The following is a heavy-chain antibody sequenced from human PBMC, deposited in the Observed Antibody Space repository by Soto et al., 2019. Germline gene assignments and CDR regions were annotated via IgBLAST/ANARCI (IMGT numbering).Heavy chain of an antibody. V-gene: IGHV3-30-3*01. CDR3: VRGPSHGAFDI. Sequence: QVQLVESGGDVVQPGRSLRLSCAASGSTFSNYDIHWVRQVPGKGLEWVAHISPGGNNAYYADSVKGRFTISRDNARNTVYPQVNSLRPEDTAVYHCVRGPSHGAFDIWGQGTLVTVSS. CDR2: ISPGGNNA. CDR1: GSTFSNYD. J-gene: IGHJ3*02.